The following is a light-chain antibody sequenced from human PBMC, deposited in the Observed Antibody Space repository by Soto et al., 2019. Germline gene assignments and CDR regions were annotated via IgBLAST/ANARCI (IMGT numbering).Light chain of an antibody. Sequence: EIVMTQSPATLSVSPGERATLSCRASQRVNSNLAWYQQKSGQAPRLLIYGASTRAAGIPGRFRGSGSGTEFTLTISSLQSEDFAVYYCQQYNNWPPYTFGQGTKVDIK. CDR2: GAS. V-gene: IGKV3-15*01. J-gene: IGKJ2*01. CDR3: QQYNNWPPYT. CDR1: QRVNSN.